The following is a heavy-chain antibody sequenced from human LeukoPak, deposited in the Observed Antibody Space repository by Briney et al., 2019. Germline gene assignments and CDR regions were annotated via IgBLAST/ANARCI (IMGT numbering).Heavy chain of an antibody. CDR3: ARCYYDSSGYPTQDY. CDR1: GFTFSSYA. V-gene: IGHV3-64*01. CDR2: ISSNGGST. D-gene: IGHD3-22*01. J-gene: IGHJ4*02. Sequence: GGSLRLSCAVSGFTFSSYAMHWVRQAPGKRLEYASAISSNGGSTYYANSVKGRFTISRDNSKNTLYLQMGSLRAEDMAVYYCARCYYDSSGYPTQDYWGQGTLVTVSS.